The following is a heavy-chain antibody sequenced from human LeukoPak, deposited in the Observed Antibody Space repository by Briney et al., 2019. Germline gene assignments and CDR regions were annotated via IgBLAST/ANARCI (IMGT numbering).Heavy chain of an antibody. CDR3: ARDRIAVAGTGVYYYYGMDV. CDR1: GFTFSSYA. Sequence: PGGSLRLSCAASGFTFSSYAMHWVRQAPGKGPEWVAVISYDGSNKYYADSVKGRFTISRDNSKNTLYLQMNSLRAEDTAVYYCARDRIAVAGTGVYYYYGMDVWGQGTTVTVSS. V-gene: IGHV3-30*04. J-gene: IGHJ6*02. D-gene: IGHD6-19*01. CDR2: ISYDGSNK.